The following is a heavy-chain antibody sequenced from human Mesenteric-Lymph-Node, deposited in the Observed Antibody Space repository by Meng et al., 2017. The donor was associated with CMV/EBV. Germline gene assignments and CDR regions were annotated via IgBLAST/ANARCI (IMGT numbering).Heavy chain of an antibody. CDR1: GGSFNDYY. D-gene: IGHD3-16*01. CDR3: ARVGWYVSPLDY. Sequence: SETLSLTCAVNGGSFNDYYWSWIRQPPGKGLEWIGEINHSGATYQNASLSSRLTLSVDSSKNQFSLRLSSVTAADTAVYYCARVGWYVSPLDYWGQGILVTVSS. V-gene: IGHV4-34*01. CDR2: INHSGAT. J-gene: IGHJ4*02.